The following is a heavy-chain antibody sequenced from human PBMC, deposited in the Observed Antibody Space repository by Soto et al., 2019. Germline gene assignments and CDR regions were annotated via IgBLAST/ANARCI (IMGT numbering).Heavy chain of an antibody. CDR1: GGSLSSYY. D-gene: IGHD5-12*01. CDR3: AREGPDIVATIGYFDY. CDR2: IYYSGST. Sequence: SETLYLTCTVSGGSLSSYYWSWIRQPPGKGLEWIGYIYYSGSTNYNPSLKSRVTISVDTSKNQFSLKLSSVTAADTAVYYCAREGPDIVATIGYFDYWGQGTLVT. J-gene: IGHJ4*02. V-gene: IGHV4-59*01.